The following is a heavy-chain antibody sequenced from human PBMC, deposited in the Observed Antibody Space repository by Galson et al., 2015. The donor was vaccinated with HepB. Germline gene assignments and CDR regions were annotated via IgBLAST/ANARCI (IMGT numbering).Heavy chain of an antibody. CDR2: IIPIFGTA. Sequence: SVKVSCKASGGTFSSYAISWVRQAPGQGLEWMGGIIPIFGTANYAQKFQGRVTITADESTSTAYMELSSLRSEDTAVYYCARLLRRPWDSEVNYYGMDVWGQGTTVTVSS. J-gene: IGHJ6*02. CDR1: GGTFSSYA. CDR3: ARLLRRPWDSEVNYYGMDV. D-gene: IGHD3-3*01. V-gene: IGHV1-69*13.